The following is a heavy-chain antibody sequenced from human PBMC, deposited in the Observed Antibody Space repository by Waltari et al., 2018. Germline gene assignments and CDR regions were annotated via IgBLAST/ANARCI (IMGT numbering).Heavy chain of an antibody. CDR2: ISAYNGNT. CDR1: GYTFTSYG. V-gene: IGHV1-18*01. Sequence: QVQLVQSGAEVKKPGASVKVSCKASGYTFTSYGISWVRQAPGQGLEWMGGISAYNGNTNYAQKLQGRVTMTTDTSTSTAYMELRSLRSDDTAVYYCARGAPRERIFGVGLRLVIGRYYFDYWGQGTLVTVSS. CDR3: ARGAPRERIFGVGLRLVIGRYYFDY. J-gene: IGHJ4*02. D-gene: IGHD3-3*01.